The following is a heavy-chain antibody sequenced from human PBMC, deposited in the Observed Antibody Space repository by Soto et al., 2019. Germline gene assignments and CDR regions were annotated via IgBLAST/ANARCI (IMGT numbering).Heavy chain of an antibody. Sequence: QVQLQESGPGLVKPSETLSLTCTVSGGSISTYLWGWIRQPPGKGLEWIAYRSYSGRTARNPSLKRRVTISVNTSNNQFSLKLSSVTAADTAVYYCARFVCSGGSCYSGDFYYFDYWGQGTLVTVSS. CDR3: ARFVCSGGSCYSGDFYYFDY. CDR1: GGSISTYL. CDR2: RSYSGRT. V-gene: IGHV4-59*01. D-gene: IGHD2-15*01. J-gene: IGHJ4*02.